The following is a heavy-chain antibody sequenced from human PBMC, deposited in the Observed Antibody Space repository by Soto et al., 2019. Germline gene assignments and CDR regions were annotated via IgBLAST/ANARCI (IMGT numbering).Heavy chain of an antibody. CDR3: SSRITDAPT. V-gene: IGHV4-4*02. J-gene: IGHJ5*02. CDR1: GGSISSGW. CDR2: ILYSGTT. D-gene: IGHD2-2*01. Sequence: QVQLQESGPGLVKPSGTLSLTCAVSGGSISSGWWTWVRQPPGKGLEWIGEILYSGTTNYNSSLNSRVTISIVNSKKQFSLILSSVTAADTAVYYCSSRITDAPTWGQGTLVTVSS.